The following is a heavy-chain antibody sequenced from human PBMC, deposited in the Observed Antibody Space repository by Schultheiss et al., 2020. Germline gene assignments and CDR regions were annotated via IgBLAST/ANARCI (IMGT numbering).Heavy chain of an antibody. D-gene: IGHD6-13*01. CDR2: ISGGGDNT. J-gene: IGHJ6*02. CDR3: ARQSLSSSWILGGYYYYGLDV. V-gene: IGHV3-23*01. Sequence: WGSLRLSCAASGFTFGSYAMSWVRQAPGKGLEWVSAISGGGDNTYYADSVKGRFTISRDSSKNTLFLQMNSLKAEDTAVYYCARQSLSSSWILGGYYYYGLDVWGQGTTVTVSS. CDR1: GFTFGSYA.